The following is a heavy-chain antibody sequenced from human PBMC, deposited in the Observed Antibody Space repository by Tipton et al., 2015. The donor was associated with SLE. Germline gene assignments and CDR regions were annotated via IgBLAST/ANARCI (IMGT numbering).Heavy chain of an antibody. CDR3: ATNQDYDFWSGYSLAAFDI. D-gene: IGHD3-3*01. CDR1: GYTFTSYG. V-gene: IGHV1-18*01. J-gene: IGHJ3*02. Sequence: QSGAEVKKPGASVKVSCKASGYTFTSYGISWVRQAPGQGLEWMGWISAYNGNTNYAQKLQGRVTMTTDTSTSTAYMELRSLRSDDTAVYYCATNQDYDFWSGYSLAAFDIWGQGTMVTVSS. CDR2: ISAYNGNT.